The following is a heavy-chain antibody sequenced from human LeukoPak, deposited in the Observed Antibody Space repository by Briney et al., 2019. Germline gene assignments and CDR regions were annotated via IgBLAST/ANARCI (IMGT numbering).Heavy chain of an antibody. V-gene: IGHV3-30*02. D-gene: IGHD3-3*01. J-gene: IGHJ4*02. CDR2: IRYDGSNK. CDR3: AKDQSYYDFWSGSAFDY. CDR1: GFTFSSYG. Sequence: GGSLRLSCAASGFTFSSYGMHWVRQAPGKGLEWVAFIRYDGSNKYYADSAKGRFTISRDNSKNTLYLQMNSLRAEDTAVYYCAKDQSYYDFWSGSAFDYWGQGTLVTVSS.